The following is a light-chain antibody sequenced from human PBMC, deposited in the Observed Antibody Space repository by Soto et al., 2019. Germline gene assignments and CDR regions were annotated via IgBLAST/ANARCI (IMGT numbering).Light chain of an antibody. CDR2: AAS. Sequence: DIQMTQSPSSLSASVGDRVTITCRASQSISSYLNWYQQKPGKAPKLLIYAASSLQSGVPSRFSGSGSGTDFTLTISSLQPEDIATYYCQQYDNLPPTWTVGQGTKGDIK. J-gene: IGKJ1*01. V-gene: IGKV1-39*01. CDR3: QQYDNLPPTWT. CDR1: QSISSY.